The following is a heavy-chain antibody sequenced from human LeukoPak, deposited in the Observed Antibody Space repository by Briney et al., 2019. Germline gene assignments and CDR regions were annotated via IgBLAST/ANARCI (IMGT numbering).Heavy chain of an antibody. CDR1: GFTFSSYA. CDR3: ARRPEPTYYDFWSGHYTDYYYGMDV. V-gene: IGHV3-30-3*01. D-gene: IGHD3-3*01. CDR2: ISYDGSNK. J-gene: IGHJ6*02. Sequence: GGSLRLPCEASGFTFSSYAMHGVRQAPGKGLEWVAVISYDGSNKYYADSVKGPFTISRDNSKNPLYLQMNSLKAADTPVYYCARRPEPTYYDFWSGHYTDYYYGMDVWGQGTPVTVSS.